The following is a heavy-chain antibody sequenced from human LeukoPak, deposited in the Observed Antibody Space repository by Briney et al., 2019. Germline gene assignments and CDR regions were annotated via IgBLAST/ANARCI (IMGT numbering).Heavy chain of an antibody. CDR3: AKDNGDSRGYYLSPFDY. D-gene: IGHD3-22*01. J-gene: IGHJ4*02. CDR1: GFTFSSYA. CDR2: ISGSGGST. V-gene: IGHV3-23*01. Sequence: GGSLRLSCAASGFTFSSYAMSWVRHAQGQGLEWVSAISGSGGSTYYADSVKGRFTISRDNSKNTLYLQMNSLRAEATAVYYCAKDNGDSRGYYLSPFDYWGQGTLVTVSS.